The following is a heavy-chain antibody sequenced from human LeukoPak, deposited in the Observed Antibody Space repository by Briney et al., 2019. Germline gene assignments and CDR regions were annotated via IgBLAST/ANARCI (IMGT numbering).Heavy chain of an antibody. CDR1: RFTFSTYS. J-gene: IGHJ5*02. CDR3: AKEEGSSWYAGWFDP. D-gene: IGHD6-13*01. Sequence: GGSLRLSCAASRFTFSTYSMNWVRQAPGKGLEWVSYISSSSSTIYYADSVKGRFTISRDNAKNSLYLQMNSLRAEDTAVYYCAKEEGSSWYAGWFDPWGQGTLVTVSS. CDR2: ISSSSSTI. V-gene: IGHV3-48*01.